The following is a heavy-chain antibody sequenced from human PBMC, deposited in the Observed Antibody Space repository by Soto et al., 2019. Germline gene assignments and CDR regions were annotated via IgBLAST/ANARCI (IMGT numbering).Heavy chain of an antibody. Sequence: SSETLSLTCAVYGGSFSGYYWSWIRQPPGKGLEWIGEINHSGSTNYNPSLKSRVTISVDTSKNQFSLKLSSVTAADTAVYYCARGTAMVRGVISHFDYWGQGTQVTVSS. CDR2: INHSGST. V-gene: IGHV4-34*01. J-gene: IGHJ4*02. D-gene: IGHD3-10*01. CDR3: ARGTAMVRGVISHFDY. CDR1: GGSFSGYY.